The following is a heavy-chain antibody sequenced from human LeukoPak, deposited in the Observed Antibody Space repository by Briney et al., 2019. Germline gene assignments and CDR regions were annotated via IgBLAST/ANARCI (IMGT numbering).Heavy chain of an antibody. D-gene: IGHD3-10*01. V-gene: IGHV4-30-2*01. CDR1: GGSISSGGYY. CDR3: ARDYYGSGSSKSYNWFDP. Sequence: SETLSLTCTVSGGSISSGGYYWSWIRQPPGKGLEWTGYIYHSGSTYYNPSLKSRVTISVDRSKNQFSLKLSSVTAADTAVYYCARDYYGSGSSKSYNWFDPWGQGTLVTVSS. J-gene: IGHJ5*02. CDR2: IYHSGST.